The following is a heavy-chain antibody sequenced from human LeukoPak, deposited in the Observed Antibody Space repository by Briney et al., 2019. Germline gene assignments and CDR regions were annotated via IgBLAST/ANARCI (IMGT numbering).Heavy chain of an antibody. D-gene: IGHD2-15*01. J-gene: IGHJ6*02. CDR1: GYTFTRYG. CDR3: ARGYCSGGRCYDILNYQYVMDV. CDR2: ISVYNGNT. Sequence: GASVKVSCKASGYTFTRYGVSWVRQAPGQGPEWMGWISVYNGNTNYAQRLQGRVTMTTDTSTSTAYMELRSLRSDHTAVYYCARGYCSGGRCYDILNYQYVMDVWGQGTTVTVSS. V-gene: IGHV1-18*01.